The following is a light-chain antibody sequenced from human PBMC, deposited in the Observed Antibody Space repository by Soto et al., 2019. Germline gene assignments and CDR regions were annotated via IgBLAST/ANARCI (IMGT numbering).Light chain of an antibody. V-gene: IGLV2-14*01. CDR1: SSDVGDNNY. Sequence: LTQPASVSGSPGQSITISCTGTSSDVGDNNYVSWYQQHPGKAPKLMIYEVSNRPSGVSHRFSGSKSGNTASLTISGLQAEDEADYYCNSYTSSNSYVFGTGTKVTVL. CDR3: NSYTSSNSYV. J-gene: IGLJ1*01. CDR2: EVS.